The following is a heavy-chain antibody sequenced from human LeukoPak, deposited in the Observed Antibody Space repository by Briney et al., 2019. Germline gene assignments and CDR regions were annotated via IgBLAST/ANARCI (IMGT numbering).Heavy chain of an antibody. V-gene: IGHV1-24*01. CDR2: FDPEDGET. Sequence: GASVKVSCKVSGYTLTELSMHWVRQAPGKGLEWMGGFDPEDGETIYAQKFQGRVTMTEDTFTDTAYMELSSLRSEDTAVYYCATGPGLAHNSQFQTDYWGQGTLVTVSS. CDR3: ATGPGLAHNSQFQTDY. J-gene: IGHJ4*02. D-gene: IGHD5-24*01. CDR1: GYTLTELS.